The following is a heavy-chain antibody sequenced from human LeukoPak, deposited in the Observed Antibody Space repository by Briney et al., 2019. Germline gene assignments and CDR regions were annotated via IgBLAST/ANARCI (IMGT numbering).Heavy chain of an antibody. J-gene: IGHJ6*03. Sequence: PGGSLRLSCAASGFTFSSYAMSWVRQAPGKGLEWGSAISGSGGSTYYADSVKGRFTIPRENSKTPLYLQLNSLRAEETAVYYCAKDRGAGLLGYMDVWGKGTTVTVSS. CDR1: GFTFSSYA. V-gene: IGHV3-23*01. CDR2: ISGSGGST. CDR3: AKDRGAGLLGYMDV. D-gene: IGHD3-10*01.